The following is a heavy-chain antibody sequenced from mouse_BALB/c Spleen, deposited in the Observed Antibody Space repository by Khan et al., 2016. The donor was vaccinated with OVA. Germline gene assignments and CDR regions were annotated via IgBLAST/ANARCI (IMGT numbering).Heavy chain of an antibody. Sequence: EVQLQESGPSLVKPSQTLSLTCSVTGDSITSGYWSWIRNFPGNKLEYMGYMIYSGNTYYNPSLKSRISITRHTSKNQYYLQLNSVNTEDTATYYCARSTYRDAFAYWGQGTLVTVSA. CDR1: GDSITSGY. V-gene: IGHV3-8*02. CDR2: MIYSGNT. CDR3: ARSTYRDAFAY. D-gene: IGHD2-14*01. J-gene: IGHJ3*01.